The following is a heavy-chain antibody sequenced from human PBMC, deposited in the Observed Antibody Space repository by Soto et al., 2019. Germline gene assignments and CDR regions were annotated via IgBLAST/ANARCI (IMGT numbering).Heavy chain of an antibody. CDR3: AREAFRSRAAADNYYYYGMEV. CDR1: GVTFSSYA. CDR2: IIPIFGTA. V-gene: IGHV1-69*13. Sequence: GASVKVSCKASGVTFSSYAISWVRQAPLQVLEWMVGIIPIFGTANYAQKFQGRVTITADESKSTAYMELSSLRSEDTAVYYCAREAFRSRAAADNYYYYGMEVWGKGTKVTVSS. J-gene: IGHJ6*04. D-gene: IGHD6-13*01.